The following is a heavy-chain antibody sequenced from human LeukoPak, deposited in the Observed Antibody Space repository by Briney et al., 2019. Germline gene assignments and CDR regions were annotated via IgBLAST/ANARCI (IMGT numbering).Heavy chain of an antibody. V-gene: IGHV1-69*02. J-gene: IGHJ4*02. CDR1: GGTFSSYT. CDR2: IIPILGIA. Sequence: SLKVSCKASGGTFSSYTISWVRQAPGQGLEWMGRIIPILGIANYAQKFQGRVTITADKSTSTAYMELSSLRSEDTAVYYCARGFKHITIFGVVITGHYFDYWGQGTLVTVSS. D-gene: IGHD3-3*01. CDR3: ARGFKHITIFGVVITGHYFDY.